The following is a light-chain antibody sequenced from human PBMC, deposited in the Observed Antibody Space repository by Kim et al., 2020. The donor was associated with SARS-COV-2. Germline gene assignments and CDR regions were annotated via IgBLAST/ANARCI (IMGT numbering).Light chain of an antibody. CDR1: SLRSYF. J-gene: IGLJ1*01. CDR2: GKN. Sequence: LGQTVRITCQGDSLRSYFASWYQQRPGQAPVLVIFGKNNRPSGIPDRFSGSSSGNTASLTITGAQAEDEADYYCNSRDSSGNHLYVFGTGTKVTVL. V-gene: IGLV3-19*01. CDR3: NSRDSSGNHLYV.